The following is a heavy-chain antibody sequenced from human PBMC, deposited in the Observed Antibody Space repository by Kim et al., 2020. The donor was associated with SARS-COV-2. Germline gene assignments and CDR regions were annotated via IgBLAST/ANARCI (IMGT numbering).Heavy chain of an antibody. CDR3: ARATGVITYYFDY. Sequence: YDDPVKGRLTLPRDNSKNQRDLEMNSLGAEDTAVYYWARATGVITYYFDYWGQGTLVTVSS. D-gene: IGHD3-22*01. J-gene: IGHJ4*02. V-gene: IGHV3-33*01.